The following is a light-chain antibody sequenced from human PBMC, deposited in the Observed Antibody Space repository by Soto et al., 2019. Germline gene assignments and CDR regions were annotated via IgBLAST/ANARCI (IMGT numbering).Light chain of an antibody. CDR2: DAS. Sequence: EIVLTQSPATLSLSPGERATLSCRASQSVSRYLAWYQQKPGQAPRLLIYDASNRATGIPARFSGSGSGTDFTHTISSLEPEDFAVYYCQQRTNWPLTFGGGTKVELK. J-gene: IGKJ4*01. CDR1: QSVSRY. V-gene: IGKV3-11*01. CDR3: QQRTNWPLT.